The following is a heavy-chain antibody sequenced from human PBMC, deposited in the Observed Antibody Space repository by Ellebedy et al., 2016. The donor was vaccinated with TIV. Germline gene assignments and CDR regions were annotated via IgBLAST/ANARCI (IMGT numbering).Heavy chain of an antibody. J-gene: IGHJ4*02. V-gene: IGHV3-7*01. CDR2: IKQDGSEK. Sequence: PSETLSLTCAASGFTFTNFWMSWVRQAPGKGLELVANIKQDGSEKYYVDSVKGRFTISRDNAKNSVYLQMNSLRAEDTAVYYCARDLRSGSYGVDWGQGTLVTVSS. D-gene: IGHD3-16*01. CDR1: GFTFTNFW. CDR3: ARDLRSGSYGVD.